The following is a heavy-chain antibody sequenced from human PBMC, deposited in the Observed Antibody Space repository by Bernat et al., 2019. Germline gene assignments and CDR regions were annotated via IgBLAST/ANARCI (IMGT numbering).Heavy chain of an antibody. J-gene: IGHJ5*02. V-gene: IGHV4-39*01. CDR3: ARTFCYGDSYNWFGP. Sequence: QLQLKESGPGLVKTSETLSLTCTVSGGSISSSSYYWGWIRQPPGKGLEWIGSIYYSGSTYYNPSLKSRVTISVDTSKNQFSLKLSSVTAADTAVYYCARTFCYGDSYNWFGPWGQGTLVTVSS. CDR2: IYYSGST. CDR1: GGSISSSSYY. D-gene: IGHD4-17*01.